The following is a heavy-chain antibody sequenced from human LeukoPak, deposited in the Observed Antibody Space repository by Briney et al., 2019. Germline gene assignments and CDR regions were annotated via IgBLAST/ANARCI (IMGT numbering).Heavy chain of an antibody. D-gene: IGHD3-22*01. CDR1: GGSISSYY. CDR3: AREAREPDGDSSGYFDY. V-gene: IGHV4-59*01. CDR2: IYYSGST. J-gene: IGHJ4*02. Sequence: SETLSLTCTVSGGSISSYYWSWIRQPPGKGLEWIGYIYYSGSTNYNPSLKSRVTISVDTSKNQFSLKLSSVTAADTAVYYCAREAREPDGDSSGYFDYWRQGTLVTVSS.